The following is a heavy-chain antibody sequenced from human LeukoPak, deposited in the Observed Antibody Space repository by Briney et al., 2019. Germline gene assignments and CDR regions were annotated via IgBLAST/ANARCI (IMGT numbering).Heavy chain of an antibody. CDR1: GFTFSSYS. CDR3: ARDGDIVVVPAAQYADY. D-gene: IGHD2-2*01. J-gene: IGHJ4*02. V-gene: IGHV3-21*01. Sequence: GGSLRLSCAASGFTFSSYSMNWVRQAPGKGLEWVSSISSSSSYIYYADSVKGRFTISRDNAKNSLYLQMNSLRAEDTAVCYCARDGDIVVVPAAQYADYWGQGTLVTVSS. CDR2: ISSSSSYI.